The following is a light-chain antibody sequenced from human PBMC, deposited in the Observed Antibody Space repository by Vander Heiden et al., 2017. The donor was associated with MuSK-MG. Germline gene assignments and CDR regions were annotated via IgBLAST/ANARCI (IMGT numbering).Light chain of an antibody. CDR2: DAS. Sequence: EIVLTQSPATLSLSPGERATLSCRASQSVSIYLAWYQQKPGQAPRLLIYDASNRATGIPARFSGRGSGTDFTLTISSLEPEDFAIYYCQQRRDWPHTFGQGTRLEIK. CDR3: QQRRDWPHT. CDR1: QSVSIY. V-gene: IGKV3-11*01. J-gene: IGKJ5*01.